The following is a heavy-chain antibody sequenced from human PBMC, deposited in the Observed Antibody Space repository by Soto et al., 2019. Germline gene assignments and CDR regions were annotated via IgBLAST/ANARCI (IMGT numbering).Heavy chain of an antibody. D-gene: IGHD2-15*01. Sequence: PSETLSLTCTVSGGSISPFYWSWVRQPPGKGLEWIGYLYYSGNTNYNPSLKSRVTISVDASKNQVSLRLTSVTAADTAVYYCARVGGVAARTVDYWGQGTVVTVSS. CDR1: GGSISPFY. CDR2: LYYSGNT. J-gene: IGHJ4*02. CDR3: ARVGGVAARTVDY. V-gene: IGHV4-59*01.